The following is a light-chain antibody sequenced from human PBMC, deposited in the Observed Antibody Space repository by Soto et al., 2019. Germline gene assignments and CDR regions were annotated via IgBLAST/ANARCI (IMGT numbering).Light chain of an antibody. CDR1: QSVSSNN. CDR3: QQYAASPTS. Sequence: EIVLTQSPGTLSLSPGERATLSCRASQSVSSNNLAWYQQKPGQAPRLLIYGASRRATGVPDRFSGSGSVSDFTLTIDRLEPEDFAVYSCQQYAASPTSFGPGTRVDI. CDR2: GAS. V-gene: IGKV3-20*01. J-gene: IGKJ3*01.